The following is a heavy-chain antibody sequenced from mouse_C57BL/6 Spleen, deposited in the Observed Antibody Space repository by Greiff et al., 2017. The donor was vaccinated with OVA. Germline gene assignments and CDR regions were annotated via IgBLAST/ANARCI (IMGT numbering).Heavy chain of an antibody. CDR2: IRLKSDNYAT. Sequence: DVKLVESGGGLVQPGGSMKLSCVASGFTFSNYWMNWVRQSPEKGLEWVAQIRLKSDNYATHYAESVKGRFTISRDDSKSSVYLQMNNLRAEDTGIYYCPTAQDPLYAMDYWGQGTSVTVSS. CDR1: GFTFSNYW. D-gene: IGHD3-2*02. V-gene: IGHV6-3*01. CDR3: PTAQDPLYAMDY. J-gene: IGHJ4*01.